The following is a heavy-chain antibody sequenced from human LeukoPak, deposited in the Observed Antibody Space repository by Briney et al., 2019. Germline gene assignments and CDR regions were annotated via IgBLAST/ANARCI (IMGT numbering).Heavy chain of an antibody. J-gene: IGHJ6*03. CDR1: GFTLSSYR. D-gene: IGHD2-2*01. V-gene: IGHV3-74*01. Sequence: PGGSLRLSCAASGFTLSSYRMNWVRQAPGKGLVWVSRISSDGITKTYADSVKGRFTISRDNAKNTLYLEVNSLRAEDTAVYYCVREVGDIIVVPGTLDQFYCYMDVWGKGTTVTVSS. CDR2: ISSDGITK. CDR3: VREVGDIIVVPGTLDQFYCYMDV.